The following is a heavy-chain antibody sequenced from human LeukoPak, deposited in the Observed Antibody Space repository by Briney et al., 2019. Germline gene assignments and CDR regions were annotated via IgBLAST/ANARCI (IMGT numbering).Heavy chain of an antibody. CDR2: ISSSGSTI. CDR3: ARTRYYDSSGYYGY. J-gene: IGHJ4*02. V-gene: IGHV3-11*01. CDR1: GFTFSDYY. D-gene: IGHD3-22*01. Sequence: GGSLGLSCAASGFTFSDYYMSWIRQAPGKGLEWVSYISSSGSTIYYADSVKGRFTISRDNAKNSLYLQMNSLRAEDTAVYYCARTRYYDSSGYYGYWGQGTLVTVSS.